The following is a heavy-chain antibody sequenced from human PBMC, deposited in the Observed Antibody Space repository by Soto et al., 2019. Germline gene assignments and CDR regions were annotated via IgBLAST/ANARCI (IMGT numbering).Heavy chain of an antibody. V-gene: IGHV1-69*13. CDR1: GGTFNRYA. CDR2: IIPIFGIG. D-gene: IGHD3-3*01. Sequence: SVKVSCKASGGTFNRYAISWVRQAPGQGLEWMGGIIPIFGIGNDAQRFQGRVTITADESTGTAYMELSSLRSEDTGVYYCARSPSTRFGVVSIPPHYYSEMDVWGQGTTVTVSS. J-gene: IGHJ6*02. CDR3: ARSPSTRFGVVSIPPHYYSEMDV.